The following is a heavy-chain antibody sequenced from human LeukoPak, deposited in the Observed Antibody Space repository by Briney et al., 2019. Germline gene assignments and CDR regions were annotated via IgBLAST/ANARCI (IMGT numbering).Heavy chain of an antibody. Sequence: PGGSLRVSCAASGFTFSSYAMSWVRQAPGKGLEWVSAISGSGGSTYYADSVKGRFTISRDNSKNTLYLQMNSLRAEDTAVYYCAKYSGLIDSLRFLEWLMYNWFDPWGQGTLVTVSS. V-gene: IGHV3-23*01. CDR2: ISGSGGST. CDR1: GFTFSSYA. J-gene: IGHJ5*02. D-gene: IGHD3-3*01. CDR3: AKYSGLIDSLRFLEWLMYNWFDP.